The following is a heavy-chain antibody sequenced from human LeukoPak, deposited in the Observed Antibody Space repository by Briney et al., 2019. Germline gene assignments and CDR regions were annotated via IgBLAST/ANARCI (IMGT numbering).Heavy chain of an antibody. V-gene: IGHV3-48*03. CDR3: ARACSGSYYSPSSFDY. D-gene: IGHD3-10*02. Sequence: PGGSLRLSCSASGFTFSSYEMNWVRQAPGKGLEWVSYISSSGSTIYYADSVNGRFTISRDNAKNSLYLQMNSLRAEDTAVYYCARACSGSYYSPSSFDYWGQGTLVTVSS. CDR1: GFTFSSYE. CDR2: ISSSGSTI. J-gene: IGHJ4*02.